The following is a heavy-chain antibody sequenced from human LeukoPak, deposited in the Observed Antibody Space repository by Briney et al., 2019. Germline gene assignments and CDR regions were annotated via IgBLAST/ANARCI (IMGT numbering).Heavy chain of an antibody. D-gene: IGHD6-6*01. J-gene: IGHJ4*02. V-gene: IGHV4-39*01. CDR1: GGSISSSSYY. CDR2: IYYSGST. CDR3: ARQRGVSSSAFDY. Sequence: PSETLSLTCTVSGGSISSSSYYWGWIRQPPGKGLEWIGSIYYSGSTYYNPSLKSRVTISVDTSKNQFSLKLSSVTAADTAVYYCARQRGVSSSAFDYWGQGTLVTVSS.